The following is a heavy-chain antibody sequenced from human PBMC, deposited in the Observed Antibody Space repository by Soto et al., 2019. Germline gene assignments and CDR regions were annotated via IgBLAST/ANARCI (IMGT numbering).Heavy chain of an antibody. J-gene: IGHJ4*02. CDR2: ISGSGGNT. D-gene: IGHD3-3*01. CDR3: ERDPYYDFWSEFDY. V-gene: IGHV3-23*01. CDR1: GFSSSSYA. Sequence: GVSLRLSCAVSGFSSSSYAMAWVRQSPGKGLEWVSAISGSGGNTYYADSAKGRFTISRDNSKNTLYLQMNSLRAEDTAVYYCERDPYYDFWSEFDYWAPGMLVTVSS.